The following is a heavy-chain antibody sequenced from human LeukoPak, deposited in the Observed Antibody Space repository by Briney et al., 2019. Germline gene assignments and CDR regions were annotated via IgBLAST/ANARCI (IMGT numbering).Heavy chain of an antibody. CDR2: INHSGSA. V-gene: IGHV4-34*01. D-gene: IGHD2-2*01. J-gene: IGHJ4*02. Sequence: SETLSLTCTVSGGSISSYYWSWIRQPPGKGLEWIGEINHSGSANYNPSLKSRVTISVDTSKNQFSLKLSSVTAADTAVYYCARGPIVVVPAAMSRLDYWGQGTLVTVSS. CDR3: ARGPIVVVPAAMSRLDY. CDR1: GGSISSYY.